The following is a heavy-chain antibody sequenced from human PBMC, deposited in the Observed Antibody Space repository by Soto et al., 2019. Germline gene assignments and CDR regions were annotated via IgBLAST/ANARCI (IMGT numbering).Heavy chain of an antibody. Sequence: GESLKISCKGSGYSFTSYWIGWVRQMPGKGLEWMGIIYPGDSDTRYSPSFQGQVTISADKSISTAYLQWSSLKASDTAMYYCARGGRFRTTVALYYYYGMDVWGQGTTVTVSS. CDR3: ARGGRFRTTVALYYYYGMDV. CDR1: GYSFTSYW. CDR2: IYPGDSDT. J-gene: IGHJ6*02. D-gene: IGHD4-17*01. V-gene: IGHV5-51*01.